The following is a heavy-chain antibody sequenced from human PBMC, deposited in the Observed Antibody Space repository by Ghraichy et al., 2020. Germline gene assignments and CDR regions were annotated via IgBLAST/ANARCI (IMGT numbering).Heavy chain of an antibody. V-gene: IGHV4-39*01. CDR3: ATYYYGSGSYYNIDY. CDR1: GGSISSSSYY. D-gene: IGHD3-10*01. CDR2: IYYSGST. J-gene: IGHJ4*02. Sequence: SETLSLTCTVSGGSISSSSYYWGWIRQPPGKGLEWIGSIYYSGSTYYNPSLKSRVTISVDTSKNQFSLKLSSVTAADTAVYYCATYYYGSGSYYNIDYWRQGTLVTVSS.